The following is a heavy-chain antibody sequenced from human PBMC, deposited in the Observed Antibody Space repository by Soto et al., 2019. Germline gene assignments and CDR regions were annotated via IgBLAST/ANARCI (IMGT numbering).Heavy chain of an antibody. Sequence: XESLELCSKGSGYSFSSYWHCWVRQMPGKGLEWMGIIYPGDSDTRYSPSFQGQVTISADKSISTAYLQWSSLKASDTAMYYCARRYSNGRMDVWGQGPTVTVSS. CDR1: GYSFSSYW. J-gene: IGHJ6*02. CDR3: ARRYSNGRMDV. D-gene: IGHD4-4*01. CDR2: IYPGDSDT. V-gene: IGHV5-51*01.